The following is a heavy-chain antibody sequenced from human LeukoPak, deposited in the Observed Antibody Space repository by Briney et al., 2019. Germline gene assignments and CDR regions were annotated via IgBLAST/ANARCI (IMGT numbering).Heavy chain of an antibody. V-gene: IGHV4-59*13. CDR3: TRGSIAYYYMDV. Sequence: SETLSLTCTVSGVSINAYYWNWFRQPPGKRLEWIGYIYHTGSTNYNPSLKSRVTMSVDTSKNQFSLKLSSVTAADTAVYYCTRGSIAYYYMDVWGKGTTVTISS. CDR2: IYHTGST. J-gene: IGHJ6*03. D-gene: IGHD3-22*01. CDR1: GVSINAYY.